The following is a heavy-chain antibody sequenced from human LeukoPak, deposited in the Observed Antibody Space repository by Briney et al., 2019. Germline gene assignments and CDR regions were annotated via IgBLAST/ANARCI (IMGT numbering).Heavy chain of an antibody. J-gene: IGHJ6*03. Sequence: ASVKVSCKASGYTFTGYYIHWVRQAPGQGLEWMGRINPNSGGTNYAQKFQGRVTMTRDTSISTAYMGLSRMRSDDTAVYYCARDRQQLVFYYYYMDVWGKGTTVTVSS. CDR1: GYTFTGYY. V-gene: IGHV1-2*06. D-gene: IGHD6-13*01. CDR3: ARDRQQLVFYYYYMDV. CDR2: INPNSGGT.